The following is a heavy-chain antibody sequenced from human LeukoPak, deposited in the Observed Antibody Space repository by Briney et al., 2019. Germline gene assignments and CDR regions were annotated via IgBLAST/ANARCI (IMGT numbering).Heavy chain of an antibody. CDR2: ISSSSTYT. CDR1: GFSFSNFY. V-gene: IGHV3-11*06. D-gene: IGHD3-22*01. CDR3: ARESDSSGYYDY. Sequence: GGSLRLSCAASGFSFSNFYMSWIRQAPGKGLEWVSYISSSSTYTNSADSVRGRFTISRDNAKNSLYLQMNSLRVEDTAVYYCARESDSSGYYDYWGQGTLVTVSS. J-gene: IGHJ4*02.